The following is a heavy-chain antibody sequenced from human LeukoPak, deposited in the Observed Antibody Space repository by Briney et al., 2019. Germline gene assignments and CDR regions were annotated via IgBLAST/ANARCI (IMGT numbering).Heavy chain of an antibody. CDR3: ARVPSRITIFGVVMTGAFDI. V-gene: IGHV4-59*12. CDR1: GGSISSYY. CDR2: IYYSGST. J-gene: IGHJ3*02. Sequence: SETLSLTCTVSGGSISSYYWSWIRQPPGKGLEWIGYIYYSGSTYYNPSLKSRVTISVDTSKNQFSLKLSSVTAADTAVYYCARVPSRITIFGVVMTGAFDIWGQGTMVTVSS. D-gene: IGHD3-3*01.